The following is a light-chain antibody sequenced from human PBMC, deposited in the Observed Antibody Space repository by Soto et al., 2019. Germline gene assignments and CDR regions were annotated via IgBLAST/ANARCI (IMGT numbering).Light chain of an antibody. CDR2: DVS. V-gene: IGLV2-14*01. Sequence: QSALTQPASVSGSPGQSITISYTGTSSDVGAYNYVSWYQQHPGKAPKVMIYDVSNRPSGVSNRFSGSKSGNTASLTISGLQAEDEADYYCLSYTTSSTYVFGTGTKLTVL. CDR1: SSDVGAYNY. J-gene: IGLJ1*01. CDR3: LSYTTSSTYV.